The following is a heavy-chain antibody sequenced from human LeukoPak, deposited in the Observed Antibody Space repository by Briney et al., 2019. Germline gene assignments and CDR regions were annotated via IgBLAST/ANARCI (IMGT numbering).Heavy chain of an antibody. J-gene: IGHJ3*02. CDR1: GGSISSGGYY. Sequence: PSETLSLTCAVSGGSISSGGYYWSWIRQPPGKGLEWIGNIYHSGSTYYNPSLKSRVTISVDRSKNQFSLKLSSVTAADTAVYFCARAFPFDDYGDPDAFDIWGQGTMVTVSS. D-gene: IGHD4-17*01. CDR3: ARAFPFDDYGDPDAFDI. CDR2: IYHSGST. V-gene: IGHV4-30-2*01.